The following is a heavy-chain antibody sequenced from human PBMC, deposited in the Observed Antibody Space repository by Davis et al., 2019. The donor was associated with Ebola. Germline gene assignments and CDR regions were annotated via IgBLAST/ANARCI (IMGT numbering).Heavy chain of an antibody. CDR3: ARHGDYGDYVPHDWFDP. CDR1: GFTFSTFG. Sequence: GESLKISCIASGFTFSTFGMSWVRQAPGKGLEWVSLISGSGENTYYADSVKGRFAISRDNSKNTLYLQMSSLRDEDTAMYYCARHGDYGDYVPHDWFDPWGQGTLVTVSS. J-gene: IGHJ5*02. CDR2: ISGSGENT. D-gene: IGHD4-17*01. V-gene: IGHV3-23*01.